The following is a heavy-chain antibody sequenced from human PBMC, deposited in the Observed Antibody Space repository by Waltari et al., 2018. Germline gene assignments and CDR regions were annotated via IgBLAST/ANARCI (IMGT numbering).Heavy chain of an antibody. CDR3: ARRPLYSSRFYYYYGMDV. Sequence: QVQLQQWGAGLLKPSETLSLTCAVYGGSFSGYYWSWIRQPPGKGLEWIGEINHSGSTNYNPSLKSRVTISVDTSQNQFSLKLSSVTAADTAVYYCARRPLYSSRFYYYYGMDVWGQGTTVTVSS. J-gene: IGHJ6*02. D-gene: IGHD6-13*01. V-gene: IGHV4-34*01. CDR2: INHSGST. CDR1: GGSFSGYY.